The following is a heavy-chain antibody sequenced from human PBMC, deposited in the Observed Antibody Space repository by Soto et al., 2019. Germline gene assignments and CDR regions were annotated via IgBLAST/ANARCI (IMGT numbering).Heavy chain of an antibody. CDR2: IIPILGIA. Sequence: SVKVSCKASGGTFSSYTISWVRQAPGQGLEWMGRIIPILGIANYAQKFQGRVTTTADKSTSTAYMELSSLRSEDTAVYYCAREEGYCSGGSCYSNFDYWGQGTLVTVSS. CDR3: AREEGYCSGGSCYSNFDY. D-gene: IGHD2-15*01. CDR1: GGTFSSYT. V-gene: IGHV1-69*04. J-gene: IGHJ4*02.